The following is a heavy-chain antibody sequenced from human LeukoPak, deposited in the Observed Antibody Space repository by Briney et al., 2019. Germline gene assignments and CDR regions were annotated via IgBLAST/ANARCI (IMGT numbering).Heavy chain of an antibody. CDR3: ARGIPYSSSQIDY. CDR2: INPNSGGT. Sequence: ASVKVSCKASGYTFTGYYMHWVRQAPGQGLEWMGWINPNSGGTNYAQKFQGRVTMTRDTSISTAYMELSSLRSEDTAVYYCARGIPYSSSQIDYWGQGTLVTVSS. V-gene: IGHV1-2*02. D-gene: IGHD6-6*01. CDR1: GYTFTGYY. J-gene: IGHJ4*02.